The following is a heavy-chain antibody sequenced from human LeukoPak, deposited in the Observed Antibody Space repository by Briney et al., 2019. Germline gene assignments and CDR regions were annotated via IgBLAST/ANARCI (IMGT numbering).Heavy chain of an antibody. D-gene: IGHD3-22*01. CDR3: ARDSLTYYDSSGTPSY. V-gene: IGHV3-48*01. CDR2: ISSSSSTI. J-gene: IGHJ4*02. CDR1: GFTFSSYS. Sequence: PGGSLRLSCAASGFTFSSYSMNWVRQAPGKGLEWVSYISSSSSTIYYADSVKGRFTISRDNAKNSLYLQMNSLRAEDTAVYYCARDSLTYYDSSGTPSYWGQGTLVTVSS.